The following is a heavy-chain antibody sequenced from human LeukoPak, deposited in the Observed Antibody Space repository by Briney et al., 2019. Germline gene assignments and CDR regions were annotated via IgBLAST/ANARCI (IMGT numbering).Heavy chain of an antibody. Sequence: GSLRLSCAASGFTFSSYAMSWVRQAPGKGLEWVSAISGSGGSTYYADSVKGRFTISRDNSKNTLYLQMNSLRAEDTAVYYCARTDCSSTSCYTFAWFDPWGQGTLVTVSS. J-gene: IGHJ5*02. CDR1: GFTFSSYA. V-gene: IGHV3-23*01. CDR2: ISGSGGST. CDR3: ARTDCSSTSCYTFAWFDP. D-gene: IGHD2-2*02.